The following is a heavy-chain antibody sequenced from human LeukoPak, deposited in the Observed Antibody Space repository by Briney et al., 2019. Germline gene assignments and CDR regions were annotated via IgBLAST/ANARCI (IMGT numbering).Heavy chain of an antibody. CDR2: IYDSGST. D-gene: IGHD3-22*01. J-gene: IGHJ4*02. CDR3: ARGVFSRDYYYYFDY. V-gene: IGHV4-61*01. CDR1: GGSVNIGSFY. Sequence: SETLSLTCTVSGGSVNIGSFYWSWIRQSPGKGLEWIGYIYDSGSTNYNSSLKSRVTIVVDTSKNQYSLKVSSVTAADTAVYYCARGVFSRDYYYYFDYWGQGALVTVSS.